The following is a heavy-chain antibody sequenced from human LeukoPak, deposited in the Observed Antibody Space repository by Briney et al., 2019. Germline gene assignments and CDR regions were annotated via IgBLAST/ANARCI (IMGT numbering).Heavy chain of an antibody. J-gene: IGHJ5*02. CDR3: ARGGGPYFLNWFDP. D-gene: IGHD2/OR15-2a*01. CDR2: VSSSSSTI. V-gene: IGHV3-48*02. CDR1: GFTFSSYS. Sequence: GGSLRLSCAASGFTFSSYSMNWVRQAPGKGLEWVSYVSSSSSTIYYADSVKGRFTISRDNAKNSLYLQMNSLRDEDTAVYYCARGGGPYFLNWFDPWGQGTLVTVSS.